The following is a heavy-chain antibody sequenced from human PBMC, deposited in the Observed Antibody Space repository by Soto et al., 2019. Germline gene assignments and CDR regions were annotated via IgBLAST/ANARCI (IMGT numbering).Heavy chain of an antibody. CDR3: ARDDKDKNGEARGGVGC. V-gene: IGHV3-33*01. D-gene: IGHD3-10*01. Sequence: QVQLVESGGGVVQPGTSLRLSCAASGFSFSSYGMHWVRQAPGKGLEWVAAIYGDGSNAYYADSVKGRFTISRDNSKNARSLQMNSRGGEDTAVDYWARDDKDKNGEARGGVGCWGQGTRVTVSS. J-gene: IGHJ4*02. CDR2: IYGDGSNA. CDR1: GFSFSSYG.